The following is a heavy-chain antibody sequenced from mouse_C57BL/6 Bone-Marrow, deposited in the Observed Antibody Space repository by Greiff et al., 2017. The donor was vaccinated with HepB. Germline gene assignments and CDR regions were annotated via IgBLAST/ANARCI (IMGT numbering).Heavy chain of an antibody. CDR1: GFNIKDDY. CDR3: TAPDYSYYVGYVDY. CDR2: IDPENGDT. V-gene: IGHV14-4*01. Sequence: EVQLQQSGAELVRPGASVKLSCTASGFNIKDDYMHWVKQRPEQGLEWIGWIDPENGDTEYASKFQGKATITADTSSNTAYLQLSSLTSEDTAVYYCTAPDYSYYVGYVDYGGRGTTLTVSS. D-gene: IGHD2-12*01. J-gene: IGHJ2*01.